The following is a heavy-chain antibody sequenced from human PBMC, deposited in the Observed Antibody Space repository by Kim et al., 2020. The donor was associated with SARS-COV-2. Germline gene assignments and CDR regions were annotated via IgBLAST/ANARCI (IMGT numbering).Heavy chain of an antibody. J-gene: IGHJ3*02. V-gene: IGHV3-23*01. CDR1: GFTFSSYA. CDR3: AIDCSSTSCYASRDAFDI. CDR2: ISGSGGST. Sequence: GGSLRLSCAASGFTFSSYAMSLVRQAPGKGLEWVSAISGSGGSTYYADSVKGRFTISRDNSKNTLYLQMNSLRAEDTAVYYCAIDCSSTSCYASRDAFDICGQGTMVTVSS. D-gene: IGHD2-2*01.